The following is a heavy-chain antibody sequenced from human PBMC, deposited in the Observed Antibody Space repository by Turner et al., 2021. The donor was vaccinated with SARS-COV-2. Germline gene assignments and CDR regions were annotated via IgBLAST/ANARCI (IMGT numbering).Heavy chain of an antibody. J-gene: IGHJ6*02. V-gene: IGHV3-53*02. CDR1: GFTVSSNY. Sequence: EVQLVETGGGLIQLGGSLRRSCAASGFTVSSNYMSWVLQAPGKGLEWVSVISSGGRTYYADAVKCRFTISRDNSKNTLYLQMNSLRAEDTAVYYCARGGEYQLLHYYGMDVWGQGTTVTVSS. CDR2: ISSGGRT. D-gene: IGHD2-2*01. CDR3: ARGGEYQLLHYYGMDV.